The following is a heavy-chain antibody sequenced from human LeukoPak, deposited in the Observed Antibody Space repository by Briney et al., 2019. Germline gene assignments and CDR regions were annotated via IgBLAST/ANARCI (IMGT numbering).Heavy chain of an antibody. Sequence: GGSLRLSCAASGFTFSDYYMSWIRQAPGKGLEWVSFISSIVSTIYYADSMKGRFTISRDNAKNSVYLQMNSLRAEDAAVYYCARGLGYCSGGSCPRRAFDIWGQGTVVTVSS. CDR2: ISSIVSTI. D-gene: IGHD2-15*01. CDR1: GFTFSDYY. J-gene: IGHJ3*02. CDR3: ARGLGYCSGGSCPRRAFDI. V-gene: IGHV3-11*01.